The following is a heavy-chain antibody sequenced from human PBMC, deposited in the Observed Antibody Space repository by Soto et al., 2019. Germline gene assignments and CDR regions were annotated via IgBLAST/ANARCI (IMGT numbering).Heavy chain of an antibody. D-gene: IGHD3-10*01. CDR2: IYYSGST. V-gene: IGHV4-31*03. CDR1: GGSISSGGYY. CDR3: ARGGITMVRGVIGWFDP. J-gene: IGHJ5*02. Sequence: QVQLQESGPGLVKPSQTLSLTCTVSGGSISSGGYYWSWIRQHPGKGLEWIGYIYYSGSTYYNPSLKSRVTISVDRSKNQFSLKLSSVTAADTAVYYCARGGITMVRGVIGWFDPWGQGTLVTVSS.